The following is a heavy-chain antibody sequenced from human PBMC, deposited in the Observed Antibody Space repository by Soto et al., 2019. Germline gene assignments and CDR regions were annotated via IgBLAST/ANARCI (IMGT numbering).Heavy chain of an antibody. J-gene: IGHJ4*02. CDR2: ISGSGGST. CDR1: GFTFSSYV. D-gene: IGHD6-19*01. Sequence: HPGGSLRLSCAASGFTFSSYVMSWVRQAPGKGLEWVSAISGSGGSTYYADSVKGRFTISRDNSKNTLYLQMNSLRAEDTAVYYCAKGRSGWTVDLFDYWGQGTLVTVSS. CDR3: AKGRSGWTVDLFDY. V-gene: IGHV3-23*01.